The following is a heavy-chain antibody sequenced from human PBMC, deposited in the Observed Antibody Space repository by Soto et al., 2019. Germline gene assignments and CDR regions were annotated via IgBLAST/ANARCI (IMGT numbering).Heavy chain of an antibody. V-gene: IGHV1-8*01. CDR3: ARWDYGDYARFDY. J-gene: IGHJ4*02. D-gene: IGHD4-17*01. CDR1: GYTFTSHD. Sequence: QVQLVQSGAEVKKSGASVKVSCKASGYTFTSHDINWVRQATGQGLEWMGWMNPNSGNTGYAQKFQGRVTMTRNTSISRAYMELRSLRSEDTAVYYCARWDYGDYARFDYWGQGTLVTVSS. CDR2: MNPNSGNT.